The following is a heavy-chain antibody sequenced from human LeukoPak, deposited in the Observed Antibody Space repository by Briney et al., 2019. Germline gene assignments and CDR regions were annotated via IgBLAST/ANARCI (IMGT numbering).Heavy chain of an antibody. J-gene: IGHJ4*02. CDR2: ISYDGSNK. CDR3: AKDSRGSNVRAFDY. CDR1: GFTFSSYA. V-gene: IGHV3-30-3*01. D-gene: IGHD2-8*01. Sequence: PGRSLRLSCAASGFTFSSYAMHWVRQAPGKGLEWVAVISYDGSNKYYADSVKGRFTISRDNSKNTLYLQMNSLRAEDTAVYYCAKDSRGSNVRAFDYWALGTLVTVSS.